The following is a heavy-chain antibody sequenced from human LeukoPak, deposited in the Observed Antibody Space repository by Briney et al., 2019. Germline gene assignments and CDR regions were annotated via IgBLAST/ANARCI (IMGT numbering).Heavy chain of an antibody. J-gene: IGHJ4*02. CDR3: ASVAGTTEYSSKAYYFDY. D-gene: IGHD6-6*01. CDR1: GGSFSGYN. CDR2: INHSGST. Sequence: PSETLSLTCAVYGGSFSGYNWSWIRQPPGRGLEWIGEINHSGSTNYNPSLKSRVTISVDTSKNQFSLKLSSVTAADTAVYYCASVAGTTEYSSKAYYFDYWGQGTLVTVSS. V-gene: IGHV4-34*01.